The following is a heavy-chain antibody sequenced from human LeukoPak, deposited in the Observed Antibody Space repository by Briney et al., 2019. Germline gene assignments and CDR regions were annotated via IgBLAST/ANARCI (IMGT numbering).Heavy chain of an antibody. J-gene: IGHJ4*02. CDR1: GGSISSGSYY. CDR3: ARRRGWYGDYYFDY. CDR2: IYTSGST. V-gene: IGHV4-61*02. D-gene: IGHD6-19*01. Sequence: SQTLSLTCTVSGGSISSGSYYWSWIRQPAGKGLEWIGRIYTSGSTNYNPSLKSRVTISVDTSKNQFSLKLSSVTAADTAVYYCARRRGWYGDYYFDYWGQGTLVTVSS.